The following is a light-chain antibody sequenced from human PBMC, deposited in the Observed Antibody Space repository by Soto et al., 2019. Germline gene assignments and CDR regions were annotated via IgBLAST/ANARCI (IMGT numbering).Light chain of an antibody. Sequence: QSALTQPASVSGSPGQSITISCTGTSSDVGGYNYVSWYQQHPGKAPKLMIYEVSKRPSGVSNRFSGSKSGNTASLTISGLQGEDEADYYCSSYTSSSTLEVVFGGGTKLTVL. CDR3: SSYTSSSTLEVV. CDR2: EVS. J-gene: IGLJ2*01. V-gene: IGLV2-14*01. CDR1: SSDVGGYNY.